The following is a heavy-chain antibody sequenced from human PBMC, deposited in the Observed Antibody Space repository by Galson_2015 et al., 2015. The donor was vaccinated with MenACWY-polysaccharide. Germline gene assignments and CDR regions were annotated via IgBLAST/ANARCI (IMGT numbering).Heavy chain of an antibody. J-gene: IGHJ4*02. D-gene: IGHD5-12*01. V-gene: IGHV3-74*01. Sequence: SLRLSCAAPGFTFSTYWMHWVRQAPWKGLVWVSRIKSDGSSTNYADSVKGRFTISRDNAKNTLYLQMNSLRAEDTALYYCARGYSAYDWGQGTLVTVSA. CDR1: GFTFSTYW. CDR3: ARGYSAYD. CDR2: IKSDGSST.